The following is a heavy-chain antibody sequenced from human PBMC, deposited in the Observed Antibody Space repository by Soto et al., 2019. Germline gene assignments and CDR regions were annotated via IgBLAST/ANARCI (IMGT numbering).Heavy chain of an antibody. CDR3: ASPAPITMVRGAAGYYYYGMDV. V-gene: IGHV4-39*01. CDR2: IYYSGST. J-gene: IGHJ6*02. D-gene: IGHD3-10*01. Sequence: SETLSLTCTVSGGSISSSSYFWGWIRQPPGKGLEWIGSIYYSGSTYYNPSLKSRVTISVDTSKNQFSLKLSSVTAADTAVYYCASPAPITMVRGAAGYYYYGMDVWGQGTTVTVSS. CDR1: GGSISSSSYF.